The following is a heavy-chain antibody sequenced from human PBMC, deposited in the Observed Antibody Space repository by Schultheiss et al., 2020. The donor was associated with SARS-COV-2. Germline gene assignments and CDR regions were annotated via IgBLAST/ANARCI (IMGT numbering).Heavy chain of an antibody. J-gene: IGHJ6*02. V-gene: IGHV4-39*07. CDR3: ARRAMVRGVPPDYYGMDV. CDR1: GGSISSGGYY. Sequence: SETLSLTCTVSGGSISSGGYYWSWIRQPPGKGLEWIGEIYHSGSTNYNPSLKSRVTISVDTSKNQFSLKLSSVTAADTAVYYCARRAMVRGVPPDYYGMDVWGQGTTVTVSS. CDR2: IYHSGST. D-gene: IGHD3-10*01.